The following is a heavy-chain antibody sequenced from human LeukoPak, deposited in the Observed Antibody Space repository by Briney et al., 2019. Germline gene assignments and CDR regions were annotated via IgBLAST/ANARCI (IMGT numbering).Heavy chain of an antibody. CDR2: ITHSGATT. D-gene: IGHD1-20*01. J-gene: IGHJ4*02. Sequence: GGSLRLSCPASGFTFSNYALSWVRQAPGKGLEWVSSITHSGATTYYADSVKGRFTISRDNSKNTLYLQMNSLRAEDTAVYHCAKKGRIGGTTFFDYWGQGTLVTVSS. CDR1: GFTFSNYA. CDR3: AKKGRIGGTTFFDY. V-gene: IGHV3-23*01.